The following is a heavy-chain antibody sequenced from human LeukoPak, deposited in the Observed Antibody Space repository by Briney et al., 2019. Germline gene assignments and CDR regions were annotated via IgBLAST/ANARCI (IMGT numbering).Heavy chain of an antibody. D-gene: IGHD1-7*01. CDR3: ARDIRITGTAYFDY. Sequence: SETLSLTCTVSGGSISSGGYYWSWIRQHPGKGLAWIGYIYYSGSTYYNPSLKSRVTISVDTSKNQFSLKLSSVTAADTAVYYCARDIRITGTAYFDYWGQGTLVTVSS. CDR2: IYYSGST. J-gene: IGHJ4*02. V-gene: IGHV4-31*03. CDR1: GGSISSGGYY.